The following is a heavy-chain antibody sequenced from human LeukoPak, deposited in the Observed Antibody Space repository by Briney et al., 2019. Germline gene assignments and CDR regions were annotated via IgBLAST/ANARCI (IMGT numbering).Heavy chain of an antibody. J-gene: IGHJ4*02. D-gene: IGHD6-19*01. CDR3: ARDQTQWLAFDY. V-gene: IGHV1-2*02. Sequence: GASVKVSCKVSGYSLTKLSMHWVRQAPGQGLEWMGWINPNSGGTNYAQKFQGRVTMTRDTSISTAYMELSRLRSDDTAVYYCARDQTQWLAFDYWGQGTLVTVSS. CDR2: INPNSGGT. CDR1: GYSLTKLS.